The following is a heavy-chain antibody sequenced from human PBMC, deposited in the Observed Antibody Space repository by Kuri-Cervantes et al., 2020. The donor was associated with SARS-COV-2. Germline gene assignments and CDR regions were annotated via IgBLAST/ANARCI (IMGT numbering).Heavy chain of an antibody. D-gene: IGHD3-22*01. CDR3: ATVGLGDSSGYRGDAFDI. CDR1: GYTFTSYY. V-gene: IGHV1-46*01. Sequence: ASVKVSCKASGYTFTSYYMHWVRQAPGQGLEWMGIINPSGGSTSYAQKFQGRVTMTRDTSTSTVYMELSSLRSEDTAVYYCATVGLGDSSGYRGDAFDIWGQGAMVTVSS. J-gene: IGHJ3*02. CDR2: INPSGGST.